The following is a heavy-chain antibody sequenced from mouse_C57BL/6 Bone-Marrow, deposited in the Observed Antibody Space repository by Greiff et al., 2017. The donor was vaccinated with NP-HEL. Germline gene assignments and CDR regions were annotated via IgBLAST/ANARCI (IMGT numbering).Heavy chain of an antibody. Sequence: QVQLKQSGAELVKPGASVKISCKASGYAFSSYWMNWVKQRPGKGLEWIGQIYPGDGDTNYNGKFKGKATLTADKSSSTAYMQLSSLTSEDSAVYFCAREGDYYGGWYFDVWGTGTTVTVSS. CDR2: IYPGDGDT. D-gene: IGHD1-1*01. V-gene: IGHV1-80*01. CDR1: GYAFSSYW. CDR3: AREGDYYGGWYFDV. J-gene: IGHJ1*03.